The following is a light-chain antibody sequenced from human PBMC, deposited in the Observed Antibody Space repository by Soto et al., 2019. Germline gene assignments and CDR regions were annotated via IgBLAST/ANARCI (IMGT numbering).Light chain of an antibody. CDR3: QQAYNFPFT. Sequence: DLPMTQFPSSVSASVGDRITITCRASQRISRWLAWYQQKPGRAPKLLIYAASNLQSGVPSRFSGSGSGTDFTLTITSLQAEDFATYHGQQAYNFPFTFGPGTKVDI. CDR2: AAS. J-gene: IGKJ3*01. V-gene: IGKV1-12*01. CDR1: QRISRW.